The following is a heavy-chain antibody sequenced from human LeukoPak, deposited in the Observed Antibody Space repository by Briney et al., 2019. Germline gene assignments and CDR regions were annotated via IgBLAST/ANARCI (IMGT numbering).Heavy chain of an antibody. CDR1: GFTFSSYA. Sequence: GGSLRLSCAASGFTFSSYAMSWVRQAPGKGLEWVSAISGSGGSTYYADSVKGRFTISRDNTKNTLSLQMSSLRAEDTALYYCAKNGPRNNYYYFDYWGQGTLVTVSS. V-gene: IGHV3-23*01. J-gene: IGHJ4*02. D-gene: IGHD1/OR15-1a*01. CDR3: AKNGPRNNYYYFDY. CDR2: ISGSGGST.